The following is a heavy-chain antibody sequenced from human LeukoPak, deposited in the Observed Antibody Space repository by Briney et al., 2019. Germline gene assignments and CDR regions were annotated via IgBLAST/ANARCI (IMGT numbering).Heavy chain of an antibody. CDR1: GYTFTSYY. CDR2: INPNGGST. D-gene: IGHD3-16*01. CDR3: ARGTGYFETGMIKYKYYGMGV. J-gene: IGHJ6*02. Sequence: ASVKVSCKASGYTFTSYYIHWVRQAPGQGLEWMGIINPNGGSTSYGQRFQGRVTMNRDTSTNIVYMELSSLRSEDTAVYYCARGTGYFETGMIKYKYYGMGVWGQGTTVTVSS. V-gene: IGHV1-46*01.